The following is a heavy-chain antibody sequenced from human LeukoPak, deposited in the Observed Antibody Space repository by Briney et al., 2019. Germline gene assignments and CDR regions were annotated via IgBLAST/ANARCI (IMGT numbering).Heavy chain of an antibody. J-gene: IGHJ4*02. CDR1: GFTFTSSA. CDR2: IVVGSGNT. CDR3: AARWGYSGYDYVY. V-gene: IGHV1-58*02. Sequence: GTSVKVSCKASGFTFTSSAMQWVRQAREQRLEWIGWIVVGSGNTNYAQKFQERVTITRDMSTSTAYMELSSLRSEDTAVYYCAARWGYSGYDYVYWGQGTLVTVSS. D-gene: IGHD5-12*01.